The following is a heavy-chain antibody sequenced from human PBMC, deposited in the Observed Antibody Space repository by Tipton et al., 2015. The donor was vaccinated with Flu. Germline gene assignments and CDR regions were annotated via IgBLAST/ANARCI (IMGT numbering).Heavy chain of an antibody. CDR1: GYTFTSYD. CDR2: MSPNSGNT. J-gene: IGHJ6*02. CDR3: ARALGTGSNYYYSGMDV. D-gene: IGHD3-16*01. V-gene: IGHV1-8*01. Sequence: QLVQSGAEVKKPGASVKVSCKASGYTFTSYDINWVRQATGQGLEWMGWMSPNSGNTGYAQKFQGRVTMTRNTSISTAYMELSSLRSEDTAVYYCARALGTGSNYYYSGMDVWGQGTTVTVSS.